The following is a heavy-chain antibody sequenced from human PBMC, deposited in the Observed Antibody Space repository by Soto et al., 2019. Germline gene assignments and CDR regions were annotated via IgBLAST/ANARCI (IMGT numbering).Heavy chain of an antibody. J-gene: IGHJ4*02. V-gene: IGHV1-18*01. Sequence: AAVKVSCKASGYTFTSYGISWVRQAPGQGLEWMGWISAYNANTNYAQKLQGRVTMTTDTSTSTSYMELRSLRSDDTAVYFCARDRLGATGDYWGQGTLVTVSS. CDR1: GYTFTSYG. D-gene: IGHD1-26*01. CDR2: ISAYNANT. CDR3: ARDRLGATGDY.